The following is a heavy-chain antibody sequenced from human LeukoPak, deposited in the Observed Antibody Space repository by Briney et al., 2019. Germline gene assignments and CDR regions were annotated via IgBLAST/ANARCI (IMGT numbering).Heavy chain of an antibody. J-gene: IGHJ4*02. V-gene: IGHV1-8*01. CDR3: ARESHSSGWYLDY. D-gene: IGHD6-19*01. CDR1: GYTFTSYD. CDR2: MNPNSGNT. Sequence: GASVTVSCKASGYTFTSYDINWVRQATGQGLEWMGWMNPNSGNTGYAQKFQGRVTMTRNTSISTAYMELSSLRSEDTAVYYCARESHSSGWYLDYWGQGTLVTVSS.